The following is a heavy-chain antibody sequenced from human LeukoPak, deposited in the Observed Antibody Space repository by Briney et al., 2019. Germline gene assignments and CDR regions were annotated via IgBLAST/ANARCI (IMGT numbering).Heavy chain of an antibody. CDR2: IYSGGST. CDR3: ARFSSIGDYFDY. CDR1: GFTVSSNY. V-gene: IGHV3-53*01. J-gene: IGHJ4*02. D-gene: IGHD3-22*01. Sequence: SGGSLRLSCAASGFTVSSNYMSWVRQAPGKGLEWVSVIYSGGSTYYADSVKGRFTISRDNSKNTLYLQMNSLRAEDTAVYYCARFSSIGDYFDYWGQGTLVTVSS.